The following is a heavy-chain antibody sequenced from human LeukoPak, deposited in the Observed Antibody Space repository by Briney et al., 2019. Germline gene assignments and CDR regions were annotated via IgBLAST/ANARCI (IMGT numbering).Heavy chain of an antibody. CDR1: GGSISSSTYY. CDR2: IYNSGST. D-gene: IGHD6-13*01. Sequence: SETLSLTCSVSGGSISSSTYYWGWIRQPPGKGLEWIGNIYNSGSTYYNPSLKSRVTISVDTSKNQFSLKLGSVTAADTAVYYCAGQAYSSNLGWFDPWGQGTLVTVSS. J-gene: IGHJ5*02. V-gene: IGHV4-39*01. CDR3: AGQAYSSNLGWFDP.